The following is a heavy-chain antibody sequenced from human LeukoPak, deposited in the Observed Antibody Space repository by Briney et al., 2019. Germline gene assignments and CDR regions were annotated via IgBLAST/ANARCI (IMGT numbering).Heavy chain of an antibody. CDR1: GYTFTSYY. V-gene: IGHV1-46*01. Sequence: ASVKVSCKASGYTFTSYYMHWVRQAPGQGLEWMGIINPSGGSTSYAQKFQGRVTMTRDMSTSTVYMELSSLRSEDTAVYYCATSPVSPYYYYYYYMDVWGKGTTVTVSS. J-gene: IGHJ6*03. CDR2: INPSGGST. CDR3: ATSPVSPYYYYYYYMDV.